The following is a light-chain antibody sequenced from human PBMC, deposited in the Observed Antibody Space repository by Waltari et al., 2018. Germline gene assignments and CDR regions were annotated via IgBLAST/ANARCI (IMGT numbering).Light chain of an antibody. CDR2: TTS. CDR3: QQSHDSPQT. V-gene: IGKV1-39*01. J-gene: IGKJ1*01. CDR1: QSISTY. Sequence: DIQMTQSPSSLSASVGDRVTITCRASQSISTYLNWDQQKPGKAPKSLLYTTSNLQSGVPSRFCGSGSGTDFTLTISSLQPEDFATYYCQQSHDSPQTFGQGTKVEIK.